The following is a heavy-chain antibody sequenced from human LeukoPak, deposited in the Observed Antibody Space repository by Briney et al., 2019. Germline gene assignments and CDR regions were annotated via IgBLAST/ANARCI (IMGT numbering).Heavy chain of an antibody. J-gene: IGHJ4*02. CDR2: IIPILGIA. D-gene: IGHD3-22*01. CDR1: GGTFSSYA. Sequence: ASVKVSCKASGGTFSSYAISWVRQAPGQGVDWMGAIIPILGIANYAQKFQGRVTITADESTSTAYIELSSLISEDTAVYYCATDYYDSSGYFPSTENTLDYWGQGTLVTVAS. V-gene: IGHV1-69*13. CDR3: ATDYYDSSGYFPSTENTLDY.